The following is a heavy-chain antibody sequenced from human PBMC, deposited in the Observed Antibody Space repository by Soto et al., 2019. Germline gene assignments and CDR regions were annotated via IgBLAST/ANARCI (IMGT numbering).Heavy chain of an antibody. Sequence: QVQLQESGPGLVKPSETLSLTCTVSGGSISSYYWSWIRQPPGKGLEWIGYIYYSGSTNYNPSLKSRLTISVDTSKNQFTLELSSVTAADTAVYYCAREGRSGYLFGRDAFDIWGQGTMVTVSS. J-gene: IGHJ3*02. V-gene: IGHV4-59*01. CDR1: GGSISSYY. D-gene: IGHD3-22*01. CDR2: IYYSGST. CDR3: AREGRSGYLFGRDAFDI.